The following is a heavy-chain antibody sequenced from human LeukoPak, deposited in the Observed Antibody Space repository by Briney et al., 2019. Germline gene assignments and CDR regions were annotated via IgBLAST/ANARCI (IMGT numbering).Heavy chain of an antibody. Sequence: PGGSLRLSCAVSGFTFSNYHMNWVRQAPGKGLEWISSISSTSSYIYYADSVKGRFTISRDNAKASLYLQMSSLRVEDTAVYYCARDLCSSTSCYNWFDPWGQGTLVTVSS. V-gene: IGHV3-21*01. CDR2: ISSTSSYI. CDR3: ARDLCSSTSCYNWFDP. CDR1: GFTFSNYH. J-gene: IGHJ5*02. D-gene: IGHD2-2*01.